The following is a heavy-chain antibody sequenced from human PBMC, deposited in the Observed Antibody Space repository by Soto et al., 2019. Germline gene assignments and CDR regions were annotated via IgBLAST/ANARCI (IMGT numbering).Heavy chain of an antibody. CDR1: GYSFTSYW. V-gene: IGHV5-10-1*01. D-gene: IGHD4-17*01. J-gene: IGHJ6*02. CDR2: IDPSDSYT. CDR3: AIDYGGKLGIYGMDV. Sequence: PGESLKISCKGSGYSFTSYWISWVRQMPGKGLEWMGRIDPSDSYTNYSPSFQGHVTISADKSISTAYLQWSSLKASDTAMYYCAIDYGGKLGIYGMDVWGQGTTVTVS.